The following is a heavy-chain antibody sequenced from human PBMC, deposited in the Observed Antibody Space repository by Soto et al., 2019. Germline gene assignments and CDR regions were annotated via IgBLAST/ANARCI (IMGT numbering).Heavy chain of an antibody. V-gene: IGHV3-49*03. J-gene: IGHJ5*02. CDR2: IRSKVYGGTT. D-gene: IGHD3-22*01. CDR3: ARDHYYYNTSGYYSWFDP. Sequence: GGSLRLSCTASGFTFGDYALGWFRQAPGKGLEWVGFIRSKVYGGTTEYGASVRGRFTISRDDSKGIACLQMNSLQTEDTAVYFCARDHYYYNTSGYYSWFDPWGQGTLVTVSS. CDR1: GFTFGDYA.